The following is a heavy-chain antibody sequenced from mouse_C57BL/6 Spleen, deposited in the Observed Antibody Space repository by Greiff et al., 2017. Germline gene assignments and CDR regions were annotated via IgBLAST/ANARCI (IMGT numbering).Heavy chain of an antibody. CDR1: GYTFTSYW. J-gene: IGHJ2*01. V-gene: IGHV1-64*01. CDR3: ARGGTTVPVLDY. D-gene: IGHD1-1*01. Sequence: QVQLQQPGAELVKPGASVKLSCKASGYTFTSYWMHWVKQRPGQGLEWIGMIHPNSGSTNYNEKFKSKATLTVDKSSSTAYMQLSSLTSKDSAVYYCARGGTTVPVLDYWGQGTTLTVSS. CDR2: IHPNSGST.